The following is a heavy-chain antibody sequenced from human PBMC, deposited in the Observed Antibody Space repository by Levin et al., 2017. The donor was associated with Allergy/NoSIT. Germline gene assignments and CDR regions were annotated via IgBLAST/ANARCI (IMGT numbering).Heavy chain of an antibody. D-gene: IGHD6-13*01. Sequence: SETLSLTCAVYGGSFSGYYWSWIRQPPGKGLEWIGEINHSGSTNYNPSLKSRVTISVDTSKNQFSLKLSSVTAADTAVYYCARGRHSSSWYRVWGQGTLVTVSS. CDR3: ARGRHSSSWYRV. J-gene: IGHJ1*01. CDR2: INHSGST. CDR1: GGSFSGYY. V-gene: IGHV4-34*01.